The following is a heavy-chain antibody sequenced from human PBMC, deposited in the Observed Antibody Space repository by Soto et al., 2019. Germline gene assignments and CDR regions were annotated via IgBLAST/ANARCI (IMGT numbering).Heavy chain of an antibody. D-gene: IGHD3-3*01. CDR3: ARDLEESGDVWTGVGLY. CDR2: ISAYNGET. J-gene: IGHJ4*02. CDR1: GYNFHSYG. Sequence: QVPLVQSGAEVKKPGASVKVSCKASGYNFHSYGITWVRQAPGQGLERLGWISAYNGETHSGQMLQGRVSLTIDISTSTAYMELRSLRSDDTAVYYCARDLEESGDVWTGVGLYWGQGTRVTVSS. V-gene: IGHV1-18*01.